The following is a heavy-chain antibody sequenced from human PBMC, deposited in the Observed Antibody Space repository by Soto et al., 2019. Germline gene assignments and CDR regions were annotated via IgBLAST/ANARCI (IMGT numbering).Heavy chain of an antibody. CDR2: IYGNDDK. Sequence: QITLKESGPALVNPTQTLTLTSSFSGFSLSGTSVGMGWIRQPPGKALEWLTLIYGNDDKRYSPSLKSRLTITLDTSKNQVVLTMTNMNPVDTATYYCAHTDTSGYYPKTFDFWGQGTLVTVSS. J-gene: IGHJ4*02. CDR1: GFSLSGTSVG. CDR3: AHTDTSGYYPKTFDF. D-gene: IGHD3-22*01. V-gene: IGHV2-5*01.